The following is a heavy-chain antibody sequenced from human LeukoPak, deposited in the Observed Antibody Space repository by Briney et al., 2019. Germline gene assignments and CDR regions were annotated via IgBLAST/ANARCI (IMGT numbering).Heavy chain of an antibody. CDR1: GFTFSSYA. Sequence: AGGSLRLSCAASGFTFSSYAMSWVRQAPGKGLEWVSAIRGSGERTHYADSVKGRFTISRDNSKNTLYLQMNSLRSEDTAVYYCARESYYDNRAEVDAFDIWGQGTMVTVSS. J-gene: IGHJ3*02. CDR3: ARESYYDNRAEVDAFDI. CDR2: IRGSGERT. D-gene: IGHD3-22*01. V-gene: IGHV3-23*01.